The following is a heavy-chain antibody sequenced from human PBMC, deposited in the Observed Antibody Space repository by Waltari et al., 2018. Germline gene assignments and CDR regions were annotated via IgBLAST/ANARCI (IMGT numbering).Heavy chain of an antibody. CDR1: GDSMSGTYW. V-gene: IGHV4-4*02. CDR2: VHGSGRS. D-gene: IGHD2-15*01. Sequence: QLQLQESGPGLVKPSGTLSLSCAVSGDSMSGTYWWSWVRQSPQKGLEWIGQVHGSGRSNYSPSFASLVTVSLDTSNNQFSLKVTAATAADTAVYYCARDRGRGLYLDTWGPGTLVTVSP. CDR3: ARDRGRGLYLDT. J-gene: IGHJ5*02.